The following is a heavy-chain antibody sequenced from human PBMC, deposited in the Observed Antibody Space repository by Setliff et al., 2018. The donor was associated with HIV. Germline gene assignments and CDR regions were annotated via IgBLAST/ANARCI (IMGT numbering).Heavy chain of an antibody. Sequence: ETLSLTCTVSGGSIDSTSYYWGWIRQPPGKGLEWIGSIYYSGTTYYNPSLKSRVTISVDTSKNQLSLKLSSVTAADTAVYYCAKGVAGLQYYYYYMDVWGKGTTVTVSS. CDR1: GGSIDSTSYY. D-gene: IGHD6-19*01. CDR3: AKGVAGLQYYYYYMDV. J-gene: IGHJ6*03. V-gene: IGHV4-39*07. CDR2: IYYSGTT.